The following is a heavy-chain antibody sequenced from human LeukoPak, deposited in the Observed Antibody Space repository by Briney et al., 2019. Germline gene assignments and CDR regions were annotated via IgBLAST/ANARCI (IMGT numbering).Heavy chain of an antibody. CDR2: IYSGGST. D-gene: IGHD3-3*01. V-gene: IGHV3-66*01. CDR1: GFTVSSNY. Sequence: GSLRLSCAASGFTVSSNYMSWVRQAPGKGLEWVSVIYSGGSTYYADSVKGRFTIPRDNSKNTLYLQMNSMRAEDTAVYYCARSIRSDYWGQGTLVTVSS. CDR3: ARSIRSDY. J-gene: IGHJ4*02.